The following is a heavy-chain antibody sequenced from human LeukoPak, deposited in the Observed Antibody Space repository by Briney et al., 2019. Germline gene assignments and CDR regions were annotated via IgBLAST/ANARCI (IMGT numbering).Heavy chain of an antibody. CDR2: INGRGDST. D-gene: IGHD5-18*01. J-gene: IGHJ4*02. Sequence: GGSLRLSCAASGFSFSSYAMSWVRQAPGKGLEWVSGINGRGDSTVYADSVKGRFTISRDNSKNTLYLQMNSLRAEDTAVYYCARAVNSYGFDYWGQGTLVTVSS. CDR1: GFSFSSYA. CDR3: ARAVNSYGFDY. V-gene: IGHV3-23*01.